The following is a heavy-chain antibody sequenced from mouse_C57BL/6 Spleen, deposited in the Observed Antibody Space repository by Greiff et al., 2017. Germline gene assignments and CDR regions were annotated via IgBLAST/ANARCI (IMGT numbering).Heavy chain of an antibody. D-gene: IGHD2-1*01. CDR1: GYAFSSYW. Sequence: QVQLQQSGAELVKPGASVKISCKASGYAFSSYWMNWVKQRPGKGLEWIGQIYPGDGDTNYNGKFKGKATLTADKSSSTAYMQLSSLTSEDSAVYFCARYGNYDYAMDYWGQATSVTVSS. CDR3: ARYGNYDYAMDY. CDR2: IYPGDGDT. J-gene: IGHJ4*01. V-gene: IGHV1-80*01.